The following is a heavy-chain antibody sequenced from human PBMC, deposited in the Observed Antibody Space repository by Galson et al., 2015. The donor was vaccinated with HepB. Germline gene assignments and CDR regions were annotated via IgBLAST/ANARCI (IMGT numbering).Heavy chain of an antibody. D-gene: IGHD2-2*01. Sequence: SVKVSCKASGGTFSSYAISWVRQAPGQGLEWMGGIIPIFGTANYAQKFQGRVTITADESTSTAYMELSSLRSEDTAVYYCARDQGIVVVPAGGPPTGMDVWGQGTTVTVSS. V-gene: IGHV1-69*13. CDR3: ARDQGIVVVPAGGPPTGMDV. CDR2: IIPIFGTA. CDR1: GGTFSSYA. J-gene: IGHJ6*02.